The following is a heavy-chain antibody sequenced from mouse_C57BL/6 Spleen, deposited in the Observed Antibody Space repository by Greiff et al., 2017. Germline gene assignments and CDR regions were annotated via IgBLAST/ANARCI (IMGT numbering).Heavy chain of an antibody. J-gene: IGHJ1*03. CDR3: ARRSYGPGYFDV. D-gene: IGHD1-2*01. CDR1: GYTFTSYW. V-gene: IGHV1-64*01. Sequence: QVQLQQSGAELVKPGASVKLSCKASGYTFTSYWMHWVKQRPGQGLEWIGMIHPNSGSTNYNEKFKSKATLTVDKSSSTAYMQLSSLTSEDSAVYYCARRSYGPGYFDVWGTGTTVTVSS. CDR2: IHPNSGST.